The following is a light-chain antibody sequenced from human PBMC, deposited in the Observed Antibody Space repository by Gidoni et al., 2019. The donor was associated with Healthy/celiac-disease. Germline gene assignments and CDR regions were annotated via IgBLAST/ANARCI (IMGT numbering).Light chain of an antibody. CDR3: QQSYSTPWT. CDR1: QSISSY. J-gene: IGKJ1*01. V-gene: IGKV1-39*01. CDR2: AAS. Sequence: QSPSSLSASVGDRVTITCRASQSISSYLNGYQQKPGKAPKLLIYAASSLQSGVPSRFSGSGSGTDFTLTISSLQPEDFATYYCQQSYSTPWTFGQGTKVEIK.